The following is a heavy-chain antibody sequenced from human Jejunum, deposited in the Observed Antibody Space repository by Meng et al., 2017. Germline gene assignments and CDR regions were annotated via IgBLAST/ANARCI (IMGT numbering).Heavy chain of an antibody. J-gene: IGHJ4*02. V-gene: IGHV3-23*01. Sequence: GGSLRLSCAASGFTFSTYSMSWVRHSPGKGLEWVSSISNTGGSTYLTDSVKGRFTMSRDNSKNMVYLQMNSLRVEDTAIYYCAKDRSLAMADYWGQGTLVTVSS. CDR3: AKDRSLAMADY. CDR1: GFTFSTYS. CDR2: ISNTGGST. D-gene: IGHD5-24*01.